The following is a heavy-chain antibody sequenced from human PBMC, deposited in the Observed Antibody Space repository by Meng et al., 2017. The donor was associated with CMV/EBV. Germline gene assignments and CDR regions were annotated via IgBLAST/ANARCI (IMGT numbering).Heavy chain of an antibody. CDR2: IYTSGST. CDR1: GGSIRSYY. D-gene: IGHD2-15*01. Sequence: VHLRESGPRLVKPSETLPLTCTVSGGSIRSYYWSWIRQPAGKGLEWIGRIYTSGSTNYNPSLKSRVTMSVDTSKNQFSLKLSSVTAADTAVYYCARSMVVAGDWFDPWGQGTLVTVSS. V-gene: IGHV4-4*07. CDR3: ARSMVVAGDWFDP. J-gene: IGHJ5*02.